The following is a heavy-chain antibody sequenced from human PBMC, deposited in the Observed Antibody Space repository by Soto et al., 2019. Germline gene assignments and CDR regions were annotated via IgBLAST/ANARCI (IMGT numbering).Heavy chain of an antibody. CDR3: ARARITMVRGVIISDAFDI. Sequence: SVKVSCKASGGTFSSYTISWVRQAPGQGLEWMGRIIPILGIANYAQKFQGRVTITADKSTSTAYMELSSLRSEDTAVYYCARARITMVRGVIISDAFDIWGQGTMVTVSS. CDR2: IIPILGIA. J-gene: IGHJ3*02. D-gene: IGHD3-10*01. CDR1: GGTFSSYT. V-gene: IGHV1-69*02.